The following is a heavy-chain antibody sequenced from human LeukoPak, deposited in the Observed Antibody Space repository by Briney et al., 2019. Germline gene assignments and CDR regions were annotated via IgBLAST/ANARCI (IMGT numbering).Heavy chain of an antibody. V-gene: IGHV4-59*01. J-gene: IGHJ3*02. D-gene: IGHD3-22*01. CDR1: GGSISSYH. CDR2: IYYSGST. Sequence: SETLSLTCTVSGGSISSYHWSWIRQPPGKGLEWIGYIYYSGSTNYNPPLKSRVTISVDTSKNQFSLKLSSVTAADTAVYYCARDHNRYYDSSGYGDAFDIWGQGTMVTVSS. CDR3: ARDHNRYYDSSGYGDAFDI.